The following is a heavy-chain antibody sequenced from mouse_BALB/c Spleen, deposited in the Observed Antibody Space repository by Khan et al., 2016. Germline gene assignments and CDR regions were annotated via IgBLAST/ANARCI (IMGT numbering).Heavy chain of an antibody. Sequence: VQLQESGAELVKPGASVKLSCTASGFNINDTYMHWVKQRPEQGLEWIGGIDPANGHTKYDPKFQGKATITADTSSTTASLQLSSLTSEDTAVCDGARSTDGWGQGTTLSVAS. CDR1: GFNINDTY. CDR2: IDPANGHT. J-gene: IGHJ2*01. V-gene: IGHV14-3*02. CDR3: ARSTDG.